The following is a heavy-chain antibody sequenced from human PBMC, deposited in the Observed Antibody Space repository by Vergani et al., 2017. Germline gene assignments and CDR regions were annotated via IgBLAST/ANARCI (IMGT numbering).Heavy chain of an antibody. CDR3: AAVPFPGYSYGYYYFDY. Sequence: QMQLVQSGPEVKKPGTSVKVSCKASGFTFTSSAVQWVRQARGQRLEWIGWIVVGSGNTNYAQKFQERVTITRDMSTSTAYMELSSLRSEDTAVYYCAAVPFPGYSYGYYYFDYWGQGTLVTVSS. V-gene: IGHV1-58*01. D-gene: IGHD5-18*01. J-gene: IGHJ4*02. CDR2: IVVGSGNT. CDR1: GFTFTSSA.